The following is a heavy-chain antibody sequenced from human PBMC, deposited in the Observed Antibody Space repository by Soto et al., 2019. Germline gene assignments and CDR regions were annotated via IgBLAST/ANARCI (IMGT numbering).Heavy chain of an antibody. Sequence: PGGSLRLSCAASGFTFSSYWMIWVRQAPGKGLEWVANIKQDGSEKYYVDSVKGRFTISRDNAKNSLYLQMNSLRAEDTAVYYCAREAITMVRGVIITDPYYYYGMDVWGQGTTVTVSS. V-gene: IGHV3-7*01. D-gene: IGHD3-10*01. J-gene: IGHJ6*02. CDR1: GFTFSSYW. CDR3: AREAITMVRGVIITDPYYYYGMDV. CDR2: IKQDGSEK.